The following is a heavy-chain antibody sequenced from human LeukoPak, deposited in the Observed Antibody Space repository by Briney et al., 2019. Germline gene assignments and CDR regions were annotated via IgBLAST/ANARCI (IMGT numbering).Heavy chain of an antibody. Sequence: ASVKVSCKVSGYTLTELSMHWVRQAPGKGLEWMGGFDPEDGETIYAQKFQGRVTMTEDTSTDTAYMELGSLRSEDTAVYYCATGVYVWGSYRPLDYWGQGTLVTVSS. J-gene: IGHJ4*02. D-gene: IGHD3-16*02. CDR1: GYTLTELS. CDR2: FDPEDGET. CDR3: ATGVYVWGSYRPLDY. V-gene: IGHV1-24*01.